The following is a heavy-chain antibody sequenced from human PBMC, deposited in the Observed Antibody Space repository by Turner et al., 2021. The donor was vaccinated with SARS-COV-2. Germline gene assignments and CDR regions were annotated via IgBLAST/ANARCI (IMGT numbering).Heavy chain of an antibody. V-gene: IGHV3-48*03. Sequence: EVQVVESGGGLVQPGGSLRLSCAASGFTFRSYEMNWVGQAPGKGLEWVSYISSSGSTIYYADSGKGLFTIARDNAKNSLYLQMNSLRAENTAVYYCARDQYYDSSGYYFFRASYFDLWGRGTLVTVSS. D-gene: IGHD3-22*01. CDR1: GFTFRSYE. J-gene: IGHJ2*01. CDR2: ISSSGSTI. CDR3: ARDQYYDSSGYYFFRASYFDL.